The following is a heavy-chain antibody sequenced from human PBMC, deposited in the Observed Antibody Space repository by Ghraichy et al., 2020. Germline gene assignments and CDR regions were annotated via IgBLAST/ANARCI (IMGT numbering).Heavy chain of an antibody. CDR3: ARAPNRAYCGGDCYSDFDY. Sequence: GGSLRLSCAASGFTFSSYWMHWVRQAPGKGLVWVSRINSDGSSTSYADSVKGRFTISRDNAKNTLYVQLNSLRVEDTAVYYCARAPNRAYCGGDCYSDFDYWGQGTLVTVSS. CDR1: GFTFSSYW. D-gene: IGHD2-21*01. CDR2: INSDGSST. J-gene: IGHJ4*02. V-gene: IGHV3-74*01.